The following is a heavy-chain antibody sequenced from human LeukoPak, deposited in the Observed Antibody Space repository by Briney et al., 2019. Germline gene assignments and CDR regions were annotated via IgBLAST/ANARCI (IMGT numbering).Heavy chain of an antibody. D-gene: IGHD3-22*01. CDR1: GFTFSSYA. CDR2: ISGSGGST. Sequence: GGSLRLSCAASGFTFSSYAMSWVRQAPGKGLEWLSAISGSGGSTYYADSVKGRFTISRDNSKNTLYLQMNSLRAEDTAVYYCAKDRARGYYYDSSGYYTEMGAFDIWGQGTMVTVSS. V-gene: IGHV3-23*01. J-gene: IGHJ3*02. CDR3: AKDRARGYYYDSSGYYTEMGAFDI.